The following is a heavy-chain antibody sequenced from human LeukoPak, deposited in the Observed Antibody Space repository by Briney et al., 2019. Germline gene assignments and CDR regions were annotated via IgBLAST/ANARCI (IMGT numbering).Heavy chain of an antibody. Sequence: GGSLRLSCAASGFIFSSYAMSWVRQAPGKGLERVSDISGSGGSTYYADSVKGRFTISRDNSKNTLYLQMNSLRAEDSAVYYCAKKHSTGLDPWGQGTLVTVSS. J-gene: IGHJ5*02. D-gene: IGHD2/OR15-2a*01. CDR2: ISGSGGST. V-gene: IGHV3-23*01. CDR1: GFIFSSYA. CDR3: AKKHSTGLDP.